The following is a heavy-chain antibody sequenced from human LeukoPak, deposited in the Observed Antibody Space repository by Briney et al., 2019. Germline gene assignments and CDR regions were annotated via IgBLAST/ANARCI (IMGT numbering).Heavy chain of an antibody. CDR1: GYTFTRYY. V-gene: IGHV1-2*06. D-gene: IGHD3-10*01. CDR3: ARDFGPYYGSGSRDY. CDR2: INPNSGGT. Sequence: GASVKVSCKASGYTFTRYYMHWVRQAPGQGLEWMGRINPNSGGTNYAQKFQGRVTMTRDTSISTAYMELSRLRSDDTAVYYCARDFGPYYGSGSRDYWGQGTLVTVSS. J-gene: IGHJ4*02.